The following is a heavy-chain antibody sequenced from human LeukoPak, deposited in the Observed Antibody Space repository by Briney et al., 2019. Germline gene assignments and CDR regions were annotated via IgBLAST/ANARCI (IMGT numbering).Heavy chain of an antibody. Sequence: SVKVSCKASGGTFSSYAISWVRQAPGQGLEWMGRIIPIFGTANYAQKFQGRVTITTDESTSTAYMELSSLRSDDTAVYYCARDMTTVTTTHYMDVWGKGTTVTVSS. CDR2: IIPIFGTA. CDR3: ARDMTTVTTTHYMDV. D-gene: IGHD4-17*01. CDR1: GGTFSSYA. V-gene: IGHV1-69*05. J-gene: IGHJ6*03.